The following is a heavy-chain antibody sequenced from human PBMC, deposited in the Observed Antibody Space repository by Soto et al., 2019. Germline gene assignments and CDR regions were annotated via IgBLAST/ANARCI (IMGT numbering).Heavy chain of an antibody. Sequence: PSETLSLTCTLSGGSISSSYWRWIRQPPAKGLEWIGYIYYSGSTNYNPSLKSRVTISVDTSKNKFSLKLSSVTAGDTAVYYCARSYYRRGGYYYYGMDVWGQGTRVTVS. J-gene: IGHJ6*02. CDR3: ARSYYRRGGYYYYGMDV. D-gene: IGHD1-26*01. V-gene: IGHV4-59*01. CDR1: GGSISSSY. CDR2: IYYSGST.